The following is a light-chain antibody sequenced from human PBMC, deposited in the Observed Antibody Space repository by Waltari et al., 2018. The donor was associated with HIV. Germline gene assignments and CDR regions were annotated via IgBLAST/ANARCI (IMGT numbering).Light chain of an antibody. CDR3: YSTDNNGDRGV. CDR2: KDN. CDR1: ALPKRY. Sequence: SYELTQPPSVSVPPGQTARITCSGDALPKRYASWYQQTSCQAPALVIYKDNNRRSGITERFAGSSSGTMATLTISGARVEDEAGYYCYSTDNNGDRGVFGGGTKVSVL. J-gene: IGLJ2*01. V-gene: IGLV3-10*01.